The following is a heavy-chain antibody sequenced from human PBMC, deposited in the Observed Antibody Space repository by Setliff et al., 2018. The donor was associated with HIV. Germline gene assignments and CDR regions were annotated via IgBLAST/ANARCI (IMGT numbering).Heavy chain of an antibody. V-gene: IGHV4-39*07. CDR2: IFYSGST. CDR1: GGSISSGIQY. D-gene: IGHD1-26*01. CDR3: ARVESGILGY. J-gene: IGHJ4*02. Sequence: SETLSLTCNVSGGSISSGIQYWGWVRQSPGKGLEWIASIFYSGSTYHNPSLKSRVTISVYTANNQFSLKVNSMTAADSAIYYCARVESGILGYWGRGTLVTVSS.